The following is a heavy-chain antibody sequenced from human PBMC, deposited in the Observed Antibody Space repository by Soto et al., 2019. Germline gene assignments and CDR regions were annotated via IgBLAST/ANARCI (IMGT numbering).Heavy chain of an antibody. CDR3: AKDRGSSSYYYYYGMDV. Sequence: SLRLSCAASGFTFSSYAMSWVRQAPGKGLEWVSAISGSGGSTYYADSVKGRFTISRDNSKNTLYLQMNSLRAEDTAVYYCAKDRGSSSYYYYYGMDVWGQGTTVTVSS. CDR2: ISGSGGST. V-gene: IGHV3-23*01. J-gene: IGHJ6*02. D-gene: IGHD6-6*01. CDR1: GFTFSSYA.